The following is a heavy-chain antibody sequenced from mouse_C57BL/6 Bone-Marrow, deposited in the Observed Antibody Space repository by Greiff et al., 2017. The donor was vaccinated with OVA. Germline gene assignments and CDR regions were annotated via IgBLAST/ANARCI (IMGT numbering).Heavy chain of an antibody. CDR2: IWSGGST. V-gene: IGHV2-2*01. Sequence: QVQLQQSGPGLVQPSQSLSISCTVSGFSLTSYGVHWVRQSPGKGLEWLGVIWSGGSTDYNAAFIYRLSISKDNSKSQVFFKMNSLQADDTAIYYCSRSDYGWYFDVWGTGTTVTVSS. J-gene: IGHJ1*03. CDR1: GFSLTSYG. D-gene: IGHD2-4*01. CDR3: SRSDYGWYFDV.